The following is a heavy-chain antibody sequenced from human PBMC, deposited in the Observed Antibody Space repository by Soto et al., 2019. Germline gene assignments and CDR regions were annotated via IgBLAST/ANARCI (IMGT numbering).Heavy chain of an antibody. CDR3: AKDHDIVVVPAAVNYYYYGMDV. CDR2: ISGSGGST. CDR1: GFTFSSYA. D-gene: IGHD2-2*01. J-gene: IGHJ6*02. V-gene: IGHV3-23*01. Sequence: GGSLRLSCAASGFTFSSYAMSWVRQAPGKGLEWVSAISGSGGSTYYADSVKGRFTISRDNSKNTLYLQMNSLRAEDTAVYYCAKDHDIVVVPAAVNYYYYGMDVWGQGTTVTVSS.